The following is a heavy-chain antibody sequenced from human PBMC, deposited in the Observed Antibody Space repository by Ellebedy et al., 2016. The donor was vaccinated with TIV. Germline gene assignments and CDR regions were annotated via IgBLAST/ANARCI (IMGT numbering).Heavy chain of an antibody. CDR3: ARDRSSWYLFHGSLDY. V-gene: IGHV3-33*01. CDR1: GFTFSSYG. Sequence: GGSLRLXXAASGFTFSSYGMHWVRQAPGKGLEWVAVIWYDGSNKYYADSVKGRFTISRDNSKNTLYLQMNSLRAEDTAVYYCARDRSSWYLFHGSLDYWGQGTLVTVSS. D-gene: IGHD6-13*01. CDR2: IWYDGSNK. J-gene: IGHJ4*02.